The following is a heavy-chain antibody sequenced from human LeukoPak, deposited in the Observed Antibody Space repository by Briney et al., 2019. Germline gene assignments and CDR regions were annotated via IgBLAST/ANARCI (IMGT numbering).Heavy chain of an antibody. Sequence: PGGSLRLSCAASGFTFSSYAMGWVRQAPGKGLEWVSAISGSGGSTYYADSVKGWFTISRDNSKNTLYLQMNSLRAEDTAVYYCAKSSYYDSSGYYRYYYYMDVWGKGTTVTVSS. V-gene: IGHV3-23*01. CDR1: GFTFSSYA. CDR3: AKSSYYDSSGYYRYYYYMDV. CDR2: ISGSGGST. J-gene: IGHJ6*03. D-gene: IGHD3-22*01.